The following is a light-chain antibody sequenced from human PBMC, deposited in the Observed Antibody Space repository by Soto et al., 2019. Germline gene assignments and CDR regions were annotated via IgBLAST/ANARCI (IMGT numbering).Light chain of an antibody. J-gene: IGLJ1*01. CDR1: SSDVGGYNY. CDR3: SSYAGSNNV. Sequence: QSVLTQPPSASGSPGQSVTISCTGTSSDVGGYNYVSWYQRHPGKAPKLMIYAVSKRPSGVPDRFSGSKSGNTASLTVSGLQAEDEADYYCSSYAGSNNVFGTGTKLTVL. V-gene: IGLV2-8*01. CDR2: AVS.